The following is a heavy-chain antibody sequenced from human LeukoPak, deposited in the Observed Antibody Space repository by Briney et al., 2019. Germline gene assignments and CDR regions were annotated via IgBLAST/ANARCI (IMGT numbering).Heavy chain of an antibody. CDR3: ARPAIYCTNGVCYYDAFDI. J-gene: IGHJ3*02. V-gene: IGHV1-3*03. D-gene: IGHD2-8*01. CDR1: GYTFTSYA. Sequence: GASVKVSCKASGYTFTSYAMHWVRQAPGQRLEWMGWINAGNGNTKYSQEFQGRVTITRDTSASTAYMELSSLRSEDMAVYYCARPAIYCTNGVCYYDAFDIWGQGTMVTVSS. CDR2: INAGNGNT.